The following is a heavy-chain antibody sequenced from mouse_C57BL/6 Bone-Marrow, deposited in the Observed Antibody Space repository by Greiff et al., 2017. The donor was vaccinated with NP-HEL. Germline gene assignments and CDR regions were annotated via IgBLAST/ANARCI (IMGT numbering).Heavy chain of an antibody. V-gene: IGHV1-80*01. CDR1: GYTFTSYW. CDR3: ARGDYGSSRFGYAMDY. Sequence: QVQLQQPGAELVKPGASVKLSCKASGYTFTSYWMHWVKQRPGKGLEWIGQIYPGDGDTKYNGKFKGKATLTADKSSSTAYMQVSSLTSEDSAVYFCARGDYGSSRFGYAMDYWGQGTSVTVSS. J-gene: IGHJ4*01. CDR2: IYPGDGDT. D-gene: IGHD1-1*01.